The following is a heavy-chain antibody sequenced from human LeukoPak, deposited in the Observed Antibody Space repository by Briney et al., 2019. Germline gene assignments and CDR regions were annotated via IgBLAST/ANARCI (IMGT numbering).Heavy chain of an antibody. D-gene: IGHD6-13*01. J-gene: IGHJ4*02. Sequence: PGGSLRLSCAASGFTFRRFEMNWVRQAPGKGLEWVSSISSSGSTIYYADSVKGRFTISRDNVKSSLYLQMNSLRAEDTAIYYCAKVYAGTWYDKWGQGTLVTVSS. CDR2: ISSSGSTI. V-gene: IGHV3-48*03. CDR1: GFTFRRFE. CDR3: AKVYAGTWYDK.